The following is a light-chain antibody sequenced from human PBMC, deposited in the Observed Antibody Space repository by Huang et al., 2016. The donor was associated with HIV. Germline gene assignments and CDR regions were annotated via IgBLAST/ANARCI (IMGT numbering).Light chain of an antibody. CDR2: GAS. J-gene: IGKJ4*01. Sequence: DIVMTQSPDSLAVSLGERATINCKYSQSVLYSSNSKNYLAWYQQRPGQPPKLLIYGASARESGVPDRFSGSGSGTDFTLTISSLQAEDVAVYYCQQYYSSPFTFGGGTKVEIK. V-gene: IGKV4-1*01. CDR1: QSVLYSSNSKNY. CDR3: QQYYSSPFT.